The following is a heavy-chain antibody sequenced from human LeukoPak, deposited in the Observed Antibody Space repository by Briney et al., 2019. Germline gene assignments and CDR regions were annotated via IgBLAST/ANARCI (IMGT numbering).Heavy chain of an antibody. D-gene: IGHD2-2*01. CDR2: INPNSGGT. CDR3: ARDLLDIVVVPAAIVGFDP. CDR1: GYTFTGYY. Sequence: EASVKVSCKASGYTFTGYYMHWVRQAPGQGLEWMGWINPNSGGTNYAQKFQGRVTMTRDTSISTAYMELSRLRSDDTAVYYCARDLLDIVVVPAAIVGFDPWGQGTLVTVSS. J-gene: IGHJ5*02. V-gene: IGHV1-2*02.